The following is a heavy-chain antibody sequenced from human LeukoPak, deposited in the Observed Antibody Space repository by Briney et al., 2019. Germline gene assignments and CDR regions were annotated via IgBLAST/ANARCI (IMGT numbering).Heavy chain of an antibody. V-gene: IGHV3-23*01. J-gene: IGHJ4*02. CDR3: AKDAILVFTAPSYFDC. CDR2: ISGSGSNT. D-gene: IGHD2-21*02. CDR1: GFTFSNYA. Sequence: SGGSLRLSCAASGFTFSNYAMNWVRQAPGKGLEWVSGISGSGSNTFYADSVKGRFTISRDNSNHTLYLQMNTLRDEDTAVYYCAKDAILVFTAPSYFDCWGQGTLVTVSS.